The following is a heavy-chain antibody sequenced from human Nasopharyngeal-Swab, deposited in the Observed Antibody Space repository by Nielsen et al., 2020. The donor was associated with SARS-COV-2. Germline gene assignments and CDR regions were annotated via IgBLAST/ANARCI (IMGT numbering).Heavy chain of an antibody. CDR3: AKDSSGWYGALDI. D-gene: IGHD6-19*01. Sequence: SLKISCAASGFTFDDYAMHWVRQAPGKGLEWVSGISWNSGSIDYADSVKGRFAISRDNAKNSLYLQMNSLRAEDTALYYCAKDSSGWYGALDIWGQGTMVTVSS. J-gene: IGHJ3*02. CDR1: GFTFDDYA. V-gene: IGHV3-9*01. CDR2: ISWNSGSI.